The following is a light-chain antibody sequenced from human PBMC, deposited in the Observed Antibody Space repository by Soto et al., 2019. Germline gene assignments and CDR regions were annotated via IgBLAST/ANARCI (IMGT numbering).Light chain of an antibody. V-gene: IGLV1-47*01. CDR3: ATWDDGLSGVL. J-gene: IGLJ2*01. CDR2: KSD. Sequence: QTVVTQPPSASGTPGQRVSITGSGSDSNIGSNSVHWYQQVPGMAPKLLVDKSDQRPSGVPERFSGSKSVNSASLAISGLRAEDEAEYYGATWDDGLSGVLFGGGTKLTVL. CDR1: DSNIGSNS.